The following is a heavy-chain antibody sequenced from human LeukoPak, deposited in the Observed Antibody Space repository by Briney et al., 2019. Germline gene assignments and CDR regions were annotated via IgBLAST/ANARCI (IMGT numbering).Heavy chain of an antibody. CDR2: ISGSGGSI. CDR3: ARMDDYTNYYFDY. CDR1: GFTFSSYA. D-gene: IGHD4-11*01. Sequence: PGGSLRLSCAASGFTFSSYAMSWVRQAPGKGLEWVSAISGSGGSIYYADSVKGRFTISRDNSKNTLYLQMGSLRPEDMGVYYCARMDDYTNYYFDYWGQGTMVTVSS. V-gene: IGHV3-23*01. J-gene: IGHJ4*02.